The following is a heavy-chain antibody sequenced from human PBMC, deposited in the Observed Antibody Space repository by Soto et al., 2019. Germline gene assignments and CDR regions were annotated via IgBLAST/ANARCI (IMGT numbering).Heavy chain of an antibody. CDR2: IIPIFGTA. D-gene: IGHD5-18*01. J-gene: IGHJ4*02. CDR3: AGDRGGQLWFDY. CDR1: GGTFSSYA. Sequence: SVKVSCKASGGTFSSYAISWVRQAPGQGLEWMGGIIPIFGTANYAQKFQGRVTITADKSTSTAYMELSSLRSEDTAVYYCAGDRGGQLWFDYWGQGTLVTVSS. V-gene: IGHV1-69*06.